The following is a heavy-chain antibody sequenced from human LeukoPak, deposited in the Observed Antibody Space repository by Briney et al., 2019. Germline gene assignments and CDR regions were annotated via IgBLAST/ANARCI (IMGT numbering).Heavy chain of an antibody. D-gene: IGHD3-9*01. J-gene: IGHJ3*02. CDR1: GVSISSYY. V-gene: IGHV4-59*01. Sequence: SETLSLTCTVSGVSISSYYWSWIRQPPGKGLEWIGYIYYSGSTNYNPSLKSRVTISVDTSKNQFSLKLSSVTAADTAVYYCARVPHYDILTGYYWNAFDIWGQGTMVTVSS. CDR3: ARVPHYDILTGYYWNAFDI. CDR2: IYYSGST.